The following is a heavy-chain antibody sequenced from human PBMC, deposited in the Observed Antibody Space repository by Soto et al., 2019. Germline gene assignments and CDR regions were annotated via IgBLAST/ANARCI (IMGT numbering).Heavy chain of an antibody. CDR1: GGSISSYY. J-gene: IGHJ4*02. Sequence: QVQLQESGPGLVKPSETLSLTCTVSGGSISSYYLSWIRQPPGKGLELIGYISYSGSTNYTPSLKSRVTISVDTSKNQFSLKLSSVTAADTAVYYCARQYYSGSSHFDYWGQGTLVTVSS. CDR3: ARQYYSGSSHFDY. D-gene: IGHD1-26*01. V-gene: IGHV4-59*08. CDR2: ISYSGST.